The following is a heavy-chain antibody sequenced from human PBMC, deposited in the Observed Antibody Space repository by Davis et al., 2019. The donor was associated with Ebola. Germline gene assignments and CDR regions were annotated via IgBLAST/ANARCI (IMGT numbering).Heavy chain of an antibody. V-gene: IGHV3-21*01. J-gene: IGHJ3*02. D-gene: IGHD6-13*01. CDR2: ITRGSTDV. CDR1: GFTFSNYN. Sequence: GGSLRLSCAASGFTFSNYNMNWVRQAPGKGLEWVSSITRGSTDVYYVDSVKGRFTISRDNAKNSLSLQLNSLRAEDTAIYYCARDRRASSWYGLSAFDIWGQGTMVTVSS. CDR3: ARDRRASSWYGLSAFDI.